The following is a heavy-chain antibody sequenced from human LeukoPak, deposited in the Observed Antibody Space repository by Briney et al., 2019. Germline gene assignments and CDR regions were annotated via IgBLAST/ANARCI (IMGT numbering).Heavy chain of an antibody. J-gene: IGHJ4*02. CDR3: ARVYGSGSYYNVFGY. CDR2: INHSGST. V-gene: IGHV4-34*01. CDR1: GGSFSGYY. D-gene: IGHD3-10*01. Sequence: PSETLSLTCAVYGGSFSGYYWSWIRQPPGKGLEWIGEINHSGSTNYNPSLKSRVTISVDTSKNQFSLKLSSVTAADTDVYYCARVYGSGSYYNVFGYWGQGTLVTVSS.